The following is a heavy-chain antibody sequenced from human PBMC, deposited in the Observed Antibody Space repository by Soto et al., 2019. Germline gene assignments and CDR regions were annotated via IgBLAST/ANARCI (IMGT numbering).Heavy chain of an antibody. CDR3: ARVASSSGIYFDY. D-gene: IGHD6-6*01. V-gene: IGHV4-30-4*01. J-gene: IGHJ4*02. Sequence: PSETLSLTCTVSGGSISSGDYYWSWIRQPPGKGLEWIGYIYYSGGTYYNPSLKSRVTISVDTSKNQFSLKLSSVTAADTAVYYCARVASSSGIYFDYWGQGTLVTVSS. CDR2: IYYSGGT. CDR1: GGSISSGDYY.